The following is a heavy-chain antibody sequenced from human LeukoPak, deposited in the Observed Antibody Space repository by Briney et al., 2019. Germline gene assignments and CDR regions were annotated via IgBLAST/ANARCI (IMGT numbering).Heavy chain of an antibody. Sequence: GASVKVSCTASGYTFTIYGISSVRQAPGQGLEWMGWISAYNGNTNYAQKLQGRVTMTTDTSTSTAYMELRSLRSDDTAVYYCARGTENDYGDPDWYFDLWGRGTLVTVSS. D-gene: IGHD4-17*01. CDR2: ISAYNGNT. J-gene: IGHJ2*01. CDR3: ARGTENDYGDPDWYFDL. V-gene: IGHV1-18*01. CDR1: GYTFTIYG.